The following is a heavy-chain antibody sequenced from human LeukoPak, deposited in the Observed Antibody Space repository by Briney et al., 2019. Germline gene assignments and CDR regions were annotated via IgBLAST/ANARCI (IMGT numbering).Heavy chain of an antibody. V-gene: IGHV1-69*06. D-gene: IGHD6-13*01. CDR2: IIPIFGTT. CDR1: GGTFSSYA. J-gene: IGHJ4*02. CDR3: ARGGSTGIAAPGTIWFVDY. Sequence: ASVKVSCKASGGTFSSYAISWVRQAPGQGLEWMGGIIPIFGTTNYAQKFQDRVTITADKSTSTAYMELSSLRSEDTAVYYCARGGSTGIAAPGTIWFVDYWGQGTLVTVSS.